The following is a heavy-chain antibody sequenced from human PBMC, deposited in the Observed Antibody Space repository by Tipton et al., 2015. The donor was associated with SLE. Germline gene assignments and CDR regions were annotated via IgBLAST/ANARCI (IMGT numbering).Heavy chain of an antibody. CDR2: IYHSGNT. V-gene: IGHV4-4*02. CDR1: GGSINSSNW. D-gene: IGHD3-10*01. Sequence: TLSLTCVVSGGSINSSNWWSWVRQPPGKGLEWIGEIYHSGNTNYNRSLKSRVTISVDKSKNQLSLKLSSVTAADTAVYYCARDSIIFRGVGGFDYWGQGTLVTVSS. J-gene: IGHJ4*02. CDR3: ARDSIIFRGVGGFDY.